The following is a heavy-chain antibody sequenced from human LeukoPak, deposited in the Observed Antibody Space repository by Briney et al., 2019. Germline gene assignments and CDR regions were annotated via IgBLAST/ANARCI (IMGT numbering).Heavy chain of an antibody. D-gene: IGHD3-16*01. J-gene: IGHJ2*01. V-gene: IGHV4-61*02. Sequence: SQTLSLTFTVSGGSISSGSYYWSWIRQPAGKGLEWIGRIYTSGSTNYNPSLKSRVTISVDTSKNQFSLKLSSVTAADTAVYYCARDWDWYFDLWGRGTLVTVSS. CDR3: ARDWDWYFDL. CDR2: IYTSGST. CDR1: GGSISSGSYY.